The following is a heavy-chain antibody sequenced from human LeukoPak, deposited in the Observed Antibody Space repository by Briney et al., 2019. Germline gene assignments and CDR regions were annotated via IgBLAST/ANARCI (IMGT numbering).Heavy chain of an antibody. D-gene: IGHD3-22*01. CDR1: GFTFSDYY. V-gene: IGHV3-11*04. CDR2: ISSSGSTI. J-gene: IGHJ3*02. Sequence: GGSLRLSCAASGFTFSDYYMSWIRQAPGKGLEWVSYISSSGSTIYYADSVKGRFTISRDNAKNSLYLQMNSLRAEDTAVYYCARGCHYYDSSGRLDAFDIWGQGTMVTVSS. CDR3: ARGCHYYDSSGRLDAFDI.